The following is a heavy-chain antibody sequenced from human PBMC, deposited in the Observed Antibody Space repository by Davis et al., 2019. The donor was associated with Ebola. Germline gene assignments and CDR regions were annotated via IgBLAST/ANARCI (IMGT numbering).Heavy chain of an antibody. J-gene: IGHJ4*02. D-gene: IGHD4-23*01. CDR2: ISSSSSYI. CDR1: GFTFSSYW. CDR3: ARATVVTPFDY. V-gene: IGHV3-21*04. Sequence: PGGSLRLSCAASGFTFSSYWMNWVRQAPGKGLEWVSSISSSSSYIYYADPVKGRFTIPRDNAKNSLYLQMNSLKTEDTAVYYCARATVVTPFDYWGQGTLVTVSS.